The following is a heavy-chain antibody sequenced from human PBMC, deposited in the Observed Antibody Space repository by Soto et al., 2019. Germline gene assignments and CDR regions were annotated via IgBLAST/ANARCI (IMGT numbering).Heavy chain of an antibody. D-gene: IGHD5-12*01. CDR1: GFTFSSYR. V-gene: IGHV3-30*19. CDR3: ARPRYSVDDPEALEI. Sequence: QVQLVESGGAVVQPGTSLRHSCTASGFTFSSYRMHWVRQAPGKGLEWVAIISYDGSHKFYVDSVKGRFAVSRDNSKNTAYRKMNSLTGEDTAVYYCARPRYSVDDPEALEIWGRGTLVTISS. CDR2: ISYDGSHK. J-gene: IGHJ3*02.